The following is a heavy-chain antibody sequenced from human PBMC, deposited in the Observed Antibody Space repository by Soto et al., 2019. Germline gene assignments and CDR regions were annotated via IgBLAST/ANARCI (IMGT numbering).Heavy chain of an antibody. CDR1: GYTFTSYY. J-gene: IGHJ4*02. CDR3: ARDTGYTFGSLNY. Sequence: ASVKVSCKASGYTFTSYYMHWVRQAPGQGLEWMGIINPSGGSTSYAQKFQGRVTMTRDTSTSTVYMELNSLKSEDTAMYYCARDTGYTFGSLNYWGPGTLVTVSS. V-gene: IGHV1-46*01. D-gene: IGHD5-18*01. CDR2: INPSGGST.